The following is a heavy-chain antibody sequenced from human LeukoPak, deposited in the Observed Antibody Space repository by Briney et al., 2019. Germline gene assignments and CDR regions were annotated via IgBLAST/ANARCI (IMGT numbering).Heavy chain of an antibody. CDR3: ARAVRYFDWLEIDY. CDR1: GFTFSSYG. Sequence: GRSLRLSCAASGFTFSSYGMHWVRQAPGKGLEWVAVIWYDGSNKYYADSVKGRFTISRDNSKNTLYLQMTSLRAEDTAVYYCARAVRYFDWLEIDYWGQGTLVTVSS. CDR2: IWYDGSNK. D-gene: IGHD3-9*01. V-gene: IGHV3-33*01. J-gene: IGHJ4*02.